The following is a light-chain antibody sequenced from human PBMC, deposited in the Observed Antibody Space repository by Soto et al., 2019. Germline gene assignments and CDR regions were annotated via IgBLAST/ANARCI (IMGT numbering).Light chain of an antibody. CDR3: HEYKRAALP. J-gene: IGKJ1*01. Sequence: VTVSFKESQDIGTYLTWYQHKPGKAPKHLIYGASSLPTGVPSRFTGSGSGQDLNRTLSRPAPAAVPLYRCHEYKRAALPLGQGTKVDIK. CDR1: QDIGTY. V-gene: IGKV1-39*01. CDR2: GAS.